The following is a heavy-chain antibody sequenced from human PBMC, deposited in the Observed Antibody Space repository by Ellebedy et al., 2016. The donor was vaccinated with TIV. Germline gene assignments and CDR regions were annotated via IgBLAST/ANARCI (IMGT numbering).Heavy chain of an antibody. D-gene: IGHD5-12*01. V-gene: IGHV3-7*01. CDR1: GFSFRSYW. CDR3: ARRGRYGDYAVQVNSWFDR. Sequence: GESLKISCAASGFSFRSYWMSWVRQAPGKGLEWVANIYQDGSVQYYLDSVKGRFTISRENAINSLFLQMNSLRAGDTAVYYCARRGRYGDYAVQVNSWFDRWGRGTLVTVSS. J-gene: IGHJ5*02. CDR2: IYQDGSVQ.